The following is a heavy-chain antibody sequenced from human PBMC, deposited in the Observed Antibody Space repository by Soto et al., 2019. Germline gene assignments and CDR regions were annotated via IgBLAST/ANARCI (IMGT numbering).Heavy chain of an antibody. CDR1: GGSISSYY. D-gene: IGHD4-4*01. V-gene: IGHV4-59*08. CDR2: IYYSGST. Sequence: QVQLQESGPGLVKPSETLSLTCTVSGGSISSYYWSWIRQPPGKGLEWIGYIYYSGSTNYNPSLKSRVTISVDTSKNQFSLKLSSVTAADTAVYYCARRRMGINSNYPPYYYYYMDVWGKGTTVTVSS. CDR3: ARRRMGINSNYPPYYYYYMDV. J-gene: IGHJ6*03.